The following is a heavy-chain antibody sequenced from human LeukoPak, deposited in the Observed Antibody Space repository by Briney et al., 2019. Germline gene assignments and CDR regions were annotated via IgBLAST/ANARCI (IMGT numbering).Heavy chain of an antibody. Sequence: SETLSLTCTASGGSISSYYWSWIRQPPGKGLEWIGYIYYSGSTNYNPSLKSRVTISVDTSKNQFSLKLSSVTAADTAVHYCARGRWVSGPYYFDYWGQGTLVTVSS. CDR2: IYYSGST. D-gene: IGHD6-13*01. CDR1: GGSISSYY. CDR3: ARGRWVSGPYYFDY. V-gene: IGHV4-59*01. J-gene: IGHJ4*02.